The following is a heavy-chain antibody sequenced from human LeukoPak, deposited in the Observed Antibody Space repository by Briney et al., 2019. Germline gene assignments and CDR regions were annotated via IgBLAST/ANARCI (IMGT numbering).Heavy chain of an antibody. D-gene: IGHD2-2*01. V-gene: IGHV3-23*01. CDR3: ARLPAAINGYFDP. Sequence: GGSLRLSCAASRFTFSSYAMSWVRPAPGKGLEWVSAISGGGAGTYYADSVKGRFTISRDNSKNTLYLQMYSLRAEDTAVYYCARLPAAINGYFDPWGQGTLVTVSS. CDR2: ISGGGAGT. J-gene: IGHJ5*02. CDR1: RFTFSSYA.